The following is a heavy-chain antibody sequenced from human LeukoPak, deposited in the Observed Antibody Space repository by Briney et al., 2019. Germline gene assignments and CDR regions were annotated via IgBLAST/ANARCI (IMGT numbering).Heavy chain of an antibody. CDR1: GFTFSTYS. J-gene: IGHJ6*02. Sequence: GGSLRLSCAASGFTFSTYSMNWVRQASGKGLEWVSSISGSATYTHYADSAKGRFTISRDNAKNSLYLQMDSLRAEDTAVYYCARVIISRWSFYYGMEVWGQGTTVTVS. CDR2: ISGSATYT. CDR3: ARVIISRWSFYYGMEV. D-gene: IGHD6-13*01. V-gene: IGHV3-21*01.